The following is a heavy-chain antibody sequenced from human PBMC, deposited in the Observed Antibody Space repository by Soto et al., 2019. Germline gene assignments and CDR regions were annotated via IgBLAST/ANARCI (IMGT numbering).Heavy chain of an antibody. V-gene: IGHV4-4*02. D-gene: IGHD3-10*01. J-gene: IGHJ4*02. CDR2: IYHGGST. CDR3: AGGTGSGSYEF. Sequence: QVQLQESGPRLVKPSGTLSLTCAVSGVSISSSTWWTWVRQSPGKGLGWIGEIYHGGSTSYNPSLKSRVTISVVKSKNQFSLKLTSVTAADTAVYYCAGGTGSGSYEFWGQGTLVTVSS. CDR1: GVSISSSTW.